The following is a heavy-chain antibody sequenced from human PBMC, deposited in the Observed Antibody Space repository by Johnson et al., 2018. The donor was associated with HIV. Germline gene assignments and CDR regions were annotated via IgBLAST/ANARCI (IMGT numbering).Heavy chain of an antibody. CDR2: IRWSSGSI. V-gene: IGHV3-9*01. J-gene: IGHJ3*02. CDR3: ATEERWLKLYAFDI. CDR1: RFTFDDYA. Sequence: EVQLLESGGGVVQPGRSLRLSCAASRFTFDDYAMHWVRQAPGKGLEWVSGIRWSSGSIGYADSVKGRFTISRDNAKNSLYLQMNSLRAEDTALYYCATEERWLKLYAFDIWGQGTMVTVSS. D-gene: IGHD5-24*01.